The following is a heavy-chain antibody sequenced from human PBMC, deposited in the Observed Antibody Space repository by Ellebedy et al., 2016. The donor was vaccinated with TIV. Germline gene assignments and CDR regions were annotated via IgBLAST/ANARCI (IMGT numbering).Heavy chain of an antibody. CDR2: INNRGSKI. D-gene: IGHD5-12*01. J-gene: IGHJ5*02. Sequence: GGSLRLSCAASGFDYSVYSMNWFRQAPGKGPEWVSYINNRGSKIYYADSVKGRFTISRDNAKNSLLLQMNSLKDEDTAVYYCTASCEYSGYAWGQGILVTVSS. CDR1: GFDYSVYS. CDR3: TASCEYSGYA. V-gene: IGHV3-48*02.